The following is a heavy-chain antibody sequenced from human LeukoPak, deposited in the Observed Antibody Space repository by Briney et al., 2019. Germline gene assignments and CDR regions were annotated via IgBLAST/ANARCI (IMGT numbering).Heavy chain of an antibody. Sequence: GGSLRLSCAASGFTFSSYWMSWVRQAPGKGLEWVANIKQDGSEKYYVDSVKGRFTISRDNAKNSLYLQMNSLRAEDTAVYYCARSYNMVRGVIAFDPWGQGTLVTVSS. CDR2: IKQDGSEK. CDR3: ARSYNMVRGVIAFDP. CDR1: GFTFSSYW. J-gene: IGHJ5*02. D-gene: IGHD3-10*01. V-gene: IGHV3-7*01.